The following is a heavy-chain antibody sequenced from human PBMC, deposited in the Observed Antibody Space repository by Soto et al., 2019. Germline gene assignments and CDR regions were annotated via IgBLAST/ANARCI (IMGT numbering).Heavy chain of an antibody. CDR2: IYWNEDK. CDR3: AHRGYGDSTRDNWFDP. D-gene: IGHD4-17*01. CDR1: GFSLNTGGAG. J-gene: IGHJ5*02. Sequence: QITLKESGPTLVKPTQTLTLTCTFSGFSLNTGGAGVGWIRQPPGEALEWLALIYWNEDKRYSPSLKSRLTITKDTAKTQVVLTMTNMAPVDTATYYCAHRGYGDSTRDNWFDPWGQGTLVTVSS. V-gene: IGHV2-5*01.